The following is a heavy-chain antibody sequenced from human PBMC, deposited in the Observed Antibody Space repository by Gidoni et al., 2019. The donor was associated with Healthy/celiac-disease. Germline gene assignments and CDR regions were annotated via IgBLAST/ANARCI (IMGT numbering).Heavy chain of an antibody. D-gene: IGHD3-22*01. V-gene: IGHV4-34*01. CDR3: AVGDYYDSSGYCFDY. CDR1: GGSFSGYY. Sequence: QVQLQQWGAGLLKPSETLSLTCAVYGGSFSGYYWRWIRQPPGKGLEWIGEINHSGSTNYNPSLKSRVTISVDTSKNQFSLKLSSVTAADTAVYYCAVGDYYDSSGYCFDYWGQGTLVTVSS. CDR2: INHSGST. J-gene: IGHJ4*02.